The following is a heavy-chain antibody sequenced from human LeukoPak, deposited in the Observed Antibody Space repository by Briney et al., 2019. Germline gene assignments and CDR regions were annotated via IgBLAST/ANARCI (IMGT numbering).Heavy chain of an antibody. J-gene: IGHJ4*02. CDR2: IYYSGST. D-gene: IGHD3-3*01. V-gene: IGHV4-39*07. CDR1: GGSISSSSYY. Sequence: SETLSLTCTVSGGSISSSSYYWGWIRQPPGKGLEWIGSIYYSGSTNYNPSLKSRVTISVDTSKNQFSLKLSSVTAADTAVYYCARVREEVLRFLDDGYYFDYWGQGTLVTVSS. CDR3: ARVREEVLRFLDDGYYFDY.